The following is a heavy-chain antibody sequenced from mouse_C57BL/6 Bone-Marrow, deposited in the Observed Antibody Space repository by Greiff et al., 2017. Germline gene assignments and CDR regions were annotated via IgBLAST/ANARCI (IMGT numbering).Heavy chain of an antibody. CDR2: INPNNGGT. V-gene: IGHV1-26*01. J-gene: IGHJ2*01. CDR3: ASGGESSCFDY. CDR1: GYTFTDYY. Sequence: EVQLQQSGPELVKPGASVKISCKASGYTFTDYYMNWVKQSHGQSLEWIGDINPNNGGTSYNQKFKGKATLTVDKSSSTAYMELSSLTSEDSAVYYCASGGESSCFDYWGQGTTLTVSA.